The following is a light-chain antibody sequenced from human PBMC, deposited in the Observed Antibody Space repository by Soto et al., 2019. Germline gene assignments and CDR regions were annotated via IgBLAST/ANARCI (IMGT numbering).Light chain of an antibody. Sequence: EIVLTQSPGTLSLSPGERATLSCRASQSVTSSYLAWYQQKPGQASRLVMYGASIRTSGIPDRFSGSGSGTDFTLTISRLEPEDFAVYYCQQYVRAPWTFGQGTKVDIK. J-gene: IGKJ1*01. CDR1: QSVTSSY. V-gene: IGKV3-20*01. CDR3: QQYVRAPWT. CDR2: GAS.